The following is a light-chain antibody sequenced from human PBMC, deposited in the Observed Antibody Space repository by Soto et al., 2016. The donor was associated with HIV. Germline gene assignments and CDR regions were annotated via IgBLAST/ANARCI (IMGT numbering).Light chain of an antibody. CDR1: QSISSW. J-gene: IGKJ3*01. CDR2: KAS. CDR3: QQTDSFPFT. V-gene: IGKV1-5*03. Sequence: DIQMTQSPSSLSASVGDRVTITCRASQSISSWLAWYQQKPGKAPKLLIYKASSLESGVPSRFSGSESGTEFTLTISSLQPDDFATYYCQQTDSFPFTFGPGTKVNV.